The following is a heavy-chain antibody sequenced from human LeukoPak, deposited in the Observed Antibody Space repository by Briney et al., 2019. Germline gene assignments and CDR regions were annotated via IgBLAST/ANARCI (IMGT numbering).Heavy chain of an antibody. CDR2: IKEDGSEK. Sequence: GGSLRLSCAASRFTFSNYWMSWVRQAPGKGLEWVANIKEDGSEKYYVDSVKGRFTISRDNAKNSLYLQMNSPRAEDTAVYYCARTLAVSIFDYWGKGTLVTVSS. D-gene: IGHD2-15*01. J-gene: IGHJ4*02. V-gene: IGHV3-7*01. CDR3: ARTLAVSIFDY. CDR1: RFTFSNYW.